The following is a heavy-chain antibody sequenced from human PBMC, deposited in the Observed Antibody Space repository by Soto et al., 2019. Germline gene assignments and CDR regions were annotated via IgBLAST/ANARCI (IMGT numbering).Heavy chain of an antibody. CDR3: ARVTSGYYTY. D-gene: IGHD3-22*01. CDR2: LNHSGST. Sequence: QVQLQQWGAGLLKPSETLSLTCAVYGGSFSGYYWSWIRQPPGKGLEWIGELNHSGSTNYNPSLKSRVTISVDTSKNQFSLNLSSVTAADTAVYYCARVTSGYYTYWGQGTLVTVSS. J-gene: IGHJ4*02. V-gene: IGHV4-34*01. CDR1: GGSFSGYY.